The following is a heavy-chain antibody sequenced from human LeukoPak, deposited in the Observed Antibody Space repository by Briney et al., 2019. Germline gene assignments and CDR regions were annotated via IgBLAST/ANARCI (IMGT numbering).Heavy chain of an antibody. J-gene: IGHJ4*02. D-gene: IGHD6-13*01. Sequence: GGSLRLSCAASGFTFSSYSMNWVRQAPGKGLGWVSSISSSSSYIYYADSVKGRFTISRDDAKNSLYLQMNSLIAEDTAVYYCARERASSSWTLFGYWSQGTLVTVSS. CDR1: GFTFSSYS. CDR3: ARERASSSWTLFGY. CDR2: ISSSSSYI. V-gene: IGHV3-21*01.